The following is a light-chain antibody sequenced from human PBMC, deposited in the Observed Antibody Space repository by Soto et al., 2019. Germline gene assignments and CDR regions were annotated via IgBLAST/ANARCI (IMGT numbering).Light chain of an antibody. Sequence: QSALTQPASVSGSPGQSITISCTGTSSDVGSYNLVSWYQQHPGKAPKLMIYEGSKRPSGVSNRFSGSKSGNTASLTISGLQAEDEADYYCCSYAGSSIYDFGTGTKLTVL. CDR3: CSYAGSSIYD. J-gene: IGLJ1*01. CDR2: EGS. V-gene: IGLV2-23*01. CDR1: SSDVGSYNL.